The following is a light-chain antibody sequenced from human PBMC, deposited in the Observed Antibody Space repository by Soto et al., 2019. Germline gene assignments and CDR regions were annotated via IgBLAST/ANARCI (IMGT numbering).Light chain of an antibody. CDR2: EVS. J-gene: IGLJ1*01. CDR3: SSYTSSSSLYV. CDR1: SSDVGGYNY. Sequence: QSLLTQPASVSGSPGHSITISCPGTSSDVGGYNYVCWYQQRPGKAPQLMIYEVSNRPSGVSHRFSGSKSGNTASLTISGLQAEDEADYYCSSYTSSSSLYVFGTGTEGTVL. V-gene: IGLV2-14*01.